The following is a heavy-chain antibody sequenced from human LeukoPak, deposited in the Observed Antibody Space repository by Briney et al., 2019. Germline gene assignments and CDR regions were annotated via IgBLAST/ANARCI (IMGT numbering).Heavy chain of an antibody. D-gene: IGHD3-16*02. Sequence: SETLSLTCTVSGGSISSYYWSWIRQPPGKGLEWIGYIYYSGSTNYNPSLKSRVTISVDTSKNQFSLKLSSVTAADTAVYYCARSLYDYVWGSYQEFDYWGQGTLVTVSS. CDR1: GGSISSYY. CDR2: IYYSGST. CDR3: ARSLYDYVWGSYQEFDY. J-gene: IGHJ4*02. V-gene: IGHV4-59*01.